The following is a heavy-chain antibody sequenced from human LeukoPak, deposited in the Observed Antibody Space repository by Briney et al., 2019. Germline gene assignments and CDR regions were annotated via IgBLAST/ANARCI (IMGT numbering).Heavy chain of an antibody. V-gene: IGHV4-4*02. CDR1: GGSISSSYW. CDR2: IYHSGTTNYNPSLT. D-gene: IGHD5-24*01. J-gene: IGHJ4*02. CDR3: ARLDMTTTTEDY. Sequence: SETLSLTCAVSGGSISSSYWWNWVRPPPGKGLEWIGEIYHSGTTNYNPSLTNYNPSLKSRVTISVDKSKNQFFLKLTSVTAADTAVYYCARLDMTTTTEDYWGQGTLVTVSS.